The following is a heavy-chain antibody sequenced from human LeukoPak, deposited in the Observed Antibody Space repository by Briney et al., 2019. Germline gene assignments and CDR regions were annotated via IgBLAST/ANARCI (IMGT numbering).Heavy chain of an antibody. CDR2: IIPILGIA. D-gene: IGHD6-13*01. CDR1: GGTFSSYT. V-gene: IGHV1-69*04. CDR3: ARDAGANRIAAAALPGGGWFDP. J-gene: IGHJ5*02. Sequence: SVKVSCKASGGTFSSYTISWVRQAPGQGLEWMGRIIPILGIANYAQKFQGRVTITADKSTSTAYMELSSLRSEDTAVYYRARDAGANRIAAAALPGGGWFDPWGQGTLVTVSS.